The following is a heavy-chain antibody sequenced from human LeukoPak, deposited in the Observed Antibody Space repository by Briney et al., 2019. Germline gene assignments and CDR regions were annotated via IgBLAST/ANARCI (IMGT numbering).Heavy chain of an antibody. CDR2: IYSGGST. Sequence: GGSLRLSCAASGFSVSNNYISWVRQAPGEGLEWVSVIYSGGSTYYADSVKGRFTISRDNSKNTVYLQMNSLRAEDTAVYYCAVEPRGYSYGDYYFDYWGQGTLVTVSS. V-gene: IGHV3-66*01. CDR1: GFSVSNNY. D-gene: IGHD5-18*01. CDR3: AVEPRGYSYGDYYFDY. J-gene: IGHJ4*02.